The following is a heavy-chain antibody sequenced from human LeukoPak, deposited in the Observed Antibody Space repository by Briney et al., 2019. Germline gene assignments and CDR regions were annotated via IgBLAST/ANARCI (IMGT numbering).Heavy chain of an antibody. J-gene: IGHJ4*02. V-gene: IGHV4-59*01. Sequence: SETLSLTCTVSGGSISSYYWSWIRQPPGKGLEWIGYIYSSGSTNYNPSLKSRLTISVEASKKQFSLKLTSMTAADTAVYYCARAYYYGSGSYGLDYWGQGTLVTVSS. CDR3: ARAYYYGSGSYGLDY. CDR1: GGSISSYY. CDR2: IYSSGST. D-gene: IGHD3-10*01.